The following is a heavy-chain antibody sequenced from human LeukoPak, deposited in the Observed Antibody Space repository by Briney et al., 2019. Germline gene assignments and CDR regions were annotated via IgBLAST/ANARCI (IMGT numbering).Heavy chain of an antibody. CDR2: VHHSGTT. D-gene: IGHD2-2*01. CDR3: ARRPSVVPTAAVDY. Sequence: PSETLSLTCTVSDDSINNAFYNWNWIRQHPGKGLEWIGYVHHSGTTSYNPSLTSRVSISIDTSRALFSLRLNSVTAADTAVYYCARRPSVVPTAAVDYWGQGILVTVSS. CDR1: DDSINNAFYN. J-gene: IGHJ4*02. V-gene: IGHV4-31*03.